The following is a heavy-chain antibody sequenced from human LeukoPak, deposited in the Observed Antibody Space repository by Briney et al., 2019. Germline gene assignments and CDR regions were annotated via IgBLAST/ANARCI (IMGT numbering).Heavy chain of an antibody. CDR2: ISDSGGTT. CDR1: GFTFSSYA. CDR3: AKGPRVKTYYYDSSGYRSGAYFDY. D-gene: IGHD3-22*01. Sequence: GSLRLSCAASGFTFSSYAMSWVRHAPGEGLEWVSAISDSGGTTYYADSVKGRFTISRDNSKNTLYLQMNSLRAEDTAVYYCAKGPRVKTYYYDSSGYRSGAYFDYWGQGTLVTVSS. V-gene: IGHV3-23*01. J-gene: IGHJ4*02.